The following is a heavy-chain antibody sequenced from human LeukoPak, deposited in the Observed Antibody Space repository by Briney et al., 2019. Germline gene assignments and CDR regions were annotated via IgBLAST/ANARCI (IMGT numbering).Heavy chain of an antibody. CDR2: IYYSGVT. CDR3: ARDRSWGYFDH. CDR1: GDSMSTYY. D-gene: IGHD3-16*01. J-gene: IGHJ4*02. V-gene: IGHV4-59*01. Sequence: SETLSLTCTVSGDSMSTYYWSWIRQPPGKGLEWIGYIYYSGVTNYSPSLKSRVTISVDTSRNHFTLKLSSVTAADTALYYCARDRSWGYFDHWGQGTLVTVSS.